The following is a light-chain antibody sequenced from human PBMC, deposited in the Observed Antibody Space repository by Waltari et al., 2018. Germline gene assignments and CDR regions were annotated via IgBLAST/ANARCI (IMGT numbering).Light chain of an antibody. V-gene: IGLV3-21*04. CDR3: QVWDDVTDSGV. CDR2: YDS. J-gene: IGLJ3*02. CDR1: NIGSKS. Sequence: YVLTQPPSVSVDPGKTARLTCGGDNIGSKSVNWYQQKPGQAPGLVMVYDSDRPSEIPERFSGSNSGNTATLTISWVEAGDEADYHCQVWDDVTDSGVFGGGTKLTVL.